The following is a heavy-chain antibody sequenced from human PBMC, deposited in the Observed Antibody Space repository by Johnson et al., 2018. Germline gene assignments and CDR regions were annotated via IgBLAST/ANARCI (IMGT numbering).Heavy chain of an antibody. J-gene: IGHJ3*01. CDR3: AKGLCRGGCSNSDGFDV. CDR2: VNSCSVT. Sequence: VQLVESGGGLVQPGGSLRLSCAASGFTFSDYAMSWVRQAPGKGLEWVSDVNSCSVTYYADSVKGRFTLSRDNSRNTVHLQMNSLRVDDTAVYYCAKGLCRGGCSNSDGFDVWGQGTTVTVAP. V-gene: IGHV3-23*04. CDR1: GFTFSDYA. D-gene: IGHD2-15*01.